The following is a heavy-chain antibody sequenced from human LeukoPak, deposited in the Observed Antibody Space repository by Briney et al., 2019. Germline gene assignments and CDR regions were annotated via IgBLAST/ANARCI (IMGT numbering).Heavy chain of an antibody. CDR3: ARDLERATVTTYLQH. V-gene: IGHV3-21*01. CDR2: ISSSSSYI. J-gene: IGHJ1*01. CDR1: GFTFSSYS. Sequence: GGSLRLSCAASGFTFSSYSMNWVRQAPGKGLEWVSSISSSSSYIYYADSVKGRFTISRDNAKNSLYLQMNSLRAEDTAVYYCARDLERATVTTYLQHWGQGTLVTVSS. D-gene: IGHD4-17*01.